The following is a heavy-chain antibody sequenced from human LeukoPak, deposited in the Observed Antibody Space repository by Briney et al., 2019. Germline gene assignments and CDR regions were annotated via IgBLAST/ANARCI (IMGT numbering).Heavy chain of an antibody. J-gene: IGHJ4*02. CDR1: GGTFSSNA. CDR2: IMPIFGTA. CDR3: ARGWLAETTVVTPYNY. V-gene: IGHV1-69*13. Sequence: SVKVSCKASGGTFSSNAISWVRQAPGQGLEWMGGIMPIFGTANYAQKFQGRVTITAVEFLSTAYMELSSLRSEDTAVYYCARGWLAETTVVTPYNYWGQGTLVTVSS. D-gene: IGHD4-23*01.